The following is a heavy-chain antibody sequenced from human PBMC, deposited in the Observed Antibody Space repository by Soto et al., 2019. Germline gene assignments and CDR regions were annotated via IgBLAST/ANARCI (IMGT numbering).Heavy chain of an antibody. CDR3: ARDRGGVVVVTENWFDP. V-gene: IGHV4-31*03. Sequence: QVQLQESGPGLVKPSQTLSLTCTVSGGSISSGGYYWSWIRQHPGKGLEWIGYIYYSGSTYYNPSLKSRVTISVDTSKNQFSLKLSSVTAADTAVYYCARDRGGVVVVTENWFDPWGQGTLVTVSS. CDR1: GGSISSGGYY. CDR2: IYYSGST. D-gene: IGHD3-22*01. J-gene: IGHJ5*02.